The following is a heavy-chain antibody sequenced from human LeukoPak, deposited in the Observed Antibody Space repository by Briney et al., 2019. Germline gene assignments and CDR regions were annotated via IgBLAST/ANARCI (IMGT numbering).Heavy chain of an antibody. J-gene: IGHJ3*02. CDR2: ITPIFGTA. Sequence: SVKVSCKASGGTFSSYAISWVRQAPGQGLEWMGGITPIFGTANYAQKFQGRVTITTDESTSTAYMELSSLRSEDTAVYYCARRGYCSSTSCYSGGAFDIWGQGTMVTVSS. CDR3: ARRGYCSSTSCYSGGAFDI. CDR1: GGTFSSYA. D-gene: IGHD2-2*02. V-gene: IGHV1-69*05.